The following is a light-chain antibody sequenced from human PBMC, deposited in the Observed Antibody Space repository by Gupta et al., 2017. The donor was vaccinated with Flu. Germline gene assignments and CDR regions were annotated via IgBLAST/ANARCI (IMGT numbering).Light chain of an antibody. CDR3: LQDYNYPLT. J-gene: IGKJ4*01. Sequence: AIQISQSPSSLSASVGDRVTLTCRASQDIGNELGWYQQKPGKAPKILIYGASSLHSGVPSRFSGSGSGTDFTLTISSLQPEDFATYYCLQDYNYPLTFGGGTKVEIK. CDR1: QDIGNE. V-gene: IGKV1-6*01. CDR2: GAS.